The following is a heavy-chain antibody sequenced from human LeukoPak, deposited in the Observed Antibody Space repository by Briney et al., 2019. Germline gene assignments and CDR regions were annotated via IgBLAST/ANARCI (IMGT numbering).Heavy chain of an antibody. CDR3: AREDQLLHDAFDI. D-gene: IGHD2-2*01. CDR1: GGTFSSYA. Sequence: ASVKVSCKASGGTFSSYAISWVRQAPGQGLEWMGWINTNTGNPTYAQGFTGRFVFSLDTSVSTAYLQISSLKAEDTAVYYCAREDQLLHDAFDIWGQGTMVTVSS. CDR2: INTNTGNP. V-gene: IGHV7-4-1*02. J-gene: IGHJ3*02.